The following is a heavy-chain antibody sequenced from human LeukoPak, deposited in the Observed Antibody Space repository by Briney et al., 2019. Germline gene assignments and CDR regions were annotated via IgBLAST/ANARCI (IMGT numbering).Heavy chain of an antibody. J-gene: IGHJ4*02. CDR2: IRYDGSNK. Sequence: TGGSLRLSCAASGFTFSSYGMHWVRQAPGKGLEWVAFIRYDGSNKYYADSVKGRFTISRDNSKNTLYLQMNSLRAEDTAVYYCARVADGIAETFDYWGQGTLVTVSS. V-gene: IGHV3-30*02. D-gene: IGHD6-13*01. CDR3: ARVADGIAETFDY. CDR1: GFTFSSYG.